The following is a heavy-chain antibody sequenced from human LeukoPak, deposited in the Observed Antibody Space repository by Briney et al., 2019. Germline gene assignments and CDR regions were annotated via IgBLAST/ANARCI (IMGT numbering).Heavy chain of an antibody. J-gene: IGHJ5*02. CDR2: ISAYNGNT. V-gene: IGHV1-18*01. Sequence: ASVKVSCKASGYTFTSYGISWVRQAPGQGLEWMGWISAYNGNTNYAQKLQGRVTMTTDTSTSTAYMELRSLRSDDTAVYYCAREEAYYDYVWGSYRYNWFDPWGQGTLVTVSS. CDR3: AREEAYYDYVWGSYRYNWFDP. CDR1: GYTFTSYG. D-gene: IGHD3-16*02.